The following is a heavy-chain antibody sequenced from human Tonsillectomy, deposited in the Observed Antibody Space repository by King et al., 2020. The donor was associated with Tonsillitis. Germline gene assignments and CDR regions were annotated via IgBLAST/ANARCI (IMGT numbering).Heavy chain of an antibody. CDR1: GFTFSSYS. D-gene: IGHD6-19*01. Sequence: VQLVESGGGLVQPGGSLRLSCAASGFTFSSYSMNWVRQAPGKGLEWGSYISSSSGTIHYADSVKGRFTIARDNAKKSLYLQMNSLRAEDTAVYYCARVYSSGWYRDYFDYWGQGTLVTVSS. CDR3: ARVYSSGWYRDYFDY. V-gene: IGHV3-48*01. J-gene: IGHJ4*02. CDR2: ISSSSGTI.